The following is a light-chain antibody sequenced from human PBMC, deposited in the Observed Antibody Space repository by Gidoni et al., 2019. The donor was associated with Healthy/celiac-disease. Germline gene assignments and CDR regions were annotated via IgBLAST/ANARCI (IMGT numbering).Light chain of an antibody. Sequence: QSVLTQPPSVSAAPGQKVTISCSGSSSNSGNNYVSWYQQLPGTAPKHLIYDNNKRPSGIPDRCSGSKSGTSATLGITRLQTGDEADYYCGTWDSSLSACWVFGGGTKLTVL. J-gene: IGLJ3*02. V-gene: IGLV1-51*01. CDR2: DNN. CDR3: GTWDSSLSACWV. CDR1: SSNSGNNY.